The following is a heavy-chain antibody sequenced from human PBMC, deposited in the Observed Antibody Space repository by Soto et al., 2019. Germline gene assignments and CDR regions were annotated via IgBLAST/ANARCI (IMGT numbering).Heavy chain of an antibody. CDR1: GGSVSSSVQY. D-gene: IGHD2-2*01. CDR3: ARDLRGSSTSRPWNYYGMDV. CDR2: IYYSGST. J-gene: IGHJ6*02. Sequence: SETLSLTCAVSGGSVSSSVQYWSWIRQPPGKGLEWIGNIYYSGSTNYNPSLKSRVTISVDTSKNQFSLKLSSVTAADTAVYYCARDLRGSSTSRPWNYYGMDVWGQGTTVTAP. V-gene: IGHV4-61*08.